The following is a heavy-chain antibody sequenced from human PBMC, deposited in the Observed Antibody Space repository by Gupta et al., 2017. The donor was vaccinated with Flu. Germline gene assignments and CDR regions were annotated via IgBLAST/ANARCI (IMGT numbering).Heavy chain of an antibody. Sequence: QLRLQGSGSGLVKPSETLSLSCTVSGGSVSTSNSYWALIRQPPGQGLEWIATIYYSGTAYYNPSLRSRATMSLDTSRNQFSLKVRSMTTADTAVYYCAGGVDDSAFDFWGQGPLVTVSS. D-gene: IGHD5/OR15-5a*01. CDR2: IYYSGTA. J-gene: IGHJ4*02. V-gene: IGHV4-39*01. CDR1: GGSVSTSNSY. CDR3: AGGVDDSAFDF.